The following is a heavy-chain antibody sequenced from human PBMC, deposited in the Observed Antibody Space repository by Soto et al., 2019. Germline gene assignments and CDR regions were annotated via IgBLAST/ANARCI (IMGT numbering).Heavy chain of an antibody. CDR2: IIPILGTT. CDR1: GGTFGTYA. V-gene: IGHV1-69*11. D-gene: IGHD3-10*01. CDR3: ARDESNYPGRYGMDV. Sequence: SVKVSCEAPGGTFGTYAINWVRQAPGQGLEWMGRIIPILGTTNYAQMFQGRVTITADESTSTAYMEVSSLRSEDTAVYYCARDESNYPGRYGMDVWGQGTTVTVSS. J-gene: IGHJ6*02.